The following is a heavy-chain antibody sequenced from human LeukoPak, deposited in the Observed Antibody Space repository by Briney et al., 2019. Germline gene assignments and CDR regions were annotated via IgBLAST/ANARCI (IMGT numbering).Heavy chain of an antibody. CDR3: AKGTIITVTPPVH. J-gene: IGHJ4*02. CDR2: ISYDGSSK. V-gene: IGHV3-30*18. D-gene: IGHD4-17*01. CDR1: GLTFSDYG. Sequence: GGSLRLSCAASGLTFSDYGMHWVRQAPGKGLGWVAVISYDGSSKCYADSIKGRFIISRDNSNDTLYLQMNSLRVEDTAVYYCAKGTIITVTPPVHWGQGTLVTVSS.